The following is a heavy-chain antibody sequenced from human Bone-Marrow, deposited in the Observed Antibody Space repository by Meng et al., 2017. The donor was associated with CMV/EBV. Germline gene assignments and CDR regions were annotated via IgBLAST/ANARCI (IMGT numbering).Heavy chain of an antibody. CDR2: ISGSGGST. CDR1: GFTFSSYA. CDR3: AREIAAAPGEGGLDV. D-gene: IGHD6-13*01. V-gene: IGHV3-23*01. Sequence: GGSLRLSCAASGFTFSSYAMSWVRQAPGKGLEWVSAISGSGGSTYYADSVKGRFTISRDNSKNSLYLQMNSLRAEDTAVYYCAREIAAAPGEGGLDVWGQGTTVTVSS. J-gene: IGHJ6*02.